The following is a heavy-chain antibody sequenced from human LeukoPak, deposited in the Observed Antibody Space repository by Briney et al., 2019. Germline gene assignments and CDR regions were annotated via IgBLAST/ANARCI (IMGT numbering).Heavy chain of an antibody. D-gene: IGHD3-3*01. J-gene: IGHJ4*02. Sequence: SVKVSCKASGGTFSSYAISWVRQAPGQGLEWMGGIIPIFGTANYAQKFQGRVTITADESTSTAYMELRSLRSDDTAVYYCARGEWSGIFDYWGQGTLVTVSS. CDR3: ARGEWSGIFDY. CDR2: IIPIFGTA. CDR1: GGTFSSYA. V-gene: IGHV1-69*13.